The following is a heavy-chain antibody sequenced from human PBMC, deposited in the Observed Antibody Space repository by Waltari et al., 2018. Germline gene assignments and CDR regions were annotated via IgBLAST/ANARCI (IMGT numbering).Heavy chain of an antibody. CDR2: IWFDGGQT. D-gene: IGHD3-10*01. CDR1: GPRIRSYG. V-gene: IGHV3-33*06. CDR3: AKDAFGNTYVDH. J-gene: IGHJ4*02. Sequence: QAQLVESGGGVFKPGMSLRLSCTGPGPRIRSYGMHWVRHAPGQGLEWVALIWFDGGQTYYADSVRGRFTISRDNSKNTLYLDMNSLKLNDTAIYYCAKDAFGNTYVDHWGQGTLVTVAS.